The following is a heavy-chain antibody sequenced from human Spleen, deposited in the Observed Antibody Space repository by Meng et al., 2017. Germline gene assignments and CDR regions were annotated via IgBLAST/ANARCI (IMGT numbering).Heavy chain of an antibody. V-gene: IGHV1-8*01. Sequence: QVQLVQSGAEVKKPGASVKVSCKASGYTFISYDIIWVRQATGHGLEWMGWMNPNSGNTGYVQKLQGRVTMTRNTSISTAYMELSSLRSEDTALYYCARMGATGFSDYWGQGTLVTVSS. CDR1: GYTFISYD. CDR3: ARMGATGFSDY. J-gene: IGHJ4*02. D-gene: IGHD1-26*01. CDR2: MNPNSGNT.